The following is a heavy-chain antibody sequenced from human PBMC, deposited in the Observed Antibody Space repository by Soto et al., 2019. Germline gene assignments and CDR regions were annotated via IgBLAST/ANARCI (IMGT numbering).Heavy chain of an antibody. J-gene: IGHJ4*02. CDR3: ARDGAVAGDSNFDY. CDR1: GYTFSSYA. V-gene: IGHV1-3*01. Sequence: ASVKVSCKASGYTFSSYAMHWVRQAPGQRLEWMGWINAGNGNTKYSQKFQGRVTITRDTSASAACMELSSLRSEDTAVYYCARDGAVAGDSNFDYWGQGTLVTVSS. D-gene: IGHD6-19*01. CDR2: INAGNGNT.